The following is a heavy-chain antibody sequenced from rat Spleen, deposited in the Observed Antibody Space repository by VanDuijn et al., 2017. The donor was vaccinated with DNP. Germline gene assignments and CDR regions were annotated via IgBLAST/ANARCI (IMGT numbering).Heavy chain of an antibody. CDR3: ATHLTTRANYFDY. Sequence: EVQLQESGPGLVKPSQSLSLTCSVTGYPITSDYWGWIRKFPGNKMEWMGYISYSGSTRYSPSLKSRISITRDTSKNQFFLQLHSVTTEDTATYYCATHLTTRANYFDYWGQGVMVTVSS. J-gene: IGHJ2*01. V-gene: IGHV3-1*01. D-gene: IGHD1-10*01. CDR1: GYPITSDY. CDR2: ISYSGST.